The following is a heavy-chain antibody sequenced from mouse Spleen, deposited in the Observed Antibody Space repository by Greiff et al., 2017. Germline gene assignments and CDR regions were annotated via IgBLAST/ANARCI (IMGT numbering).Heavy chain of an antibody. CDR3: AGSYYGSSLYYAMDY. Sequence: QVQLQQSGAELARPGASVKMSCKASGYTFTSYTMHWVKQRPGQGLEWIGYINPSSGYTKYNQKFKDKATLTADKSSSTAYMQLSSLTSEDSAVYYCAGSYYGSSLYYAMDYWGQGTSVTVSS. CDR2: INPSSGYT. D-gene: IGHD1-1*01. V-gene: IGHV1-4*01. J-gene: IGHJ4*01. CDR1: GYTFTSYT.